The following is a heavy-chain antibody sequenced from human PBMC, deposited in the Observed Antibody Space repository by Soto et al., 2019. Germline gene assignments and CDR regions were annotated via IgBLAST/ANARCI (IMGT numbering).Heavy chain of an antibody. CDR2: MNPNSGNT. D-gene: IGHD2-2*01. J-gene: IGHJ6*03. CDR1: GYTFTIYD. CDR3: ARVGPAAMYYYYYYYMDV. Sequence: EASVKVSCKASGYTFTIYDINWVRQATGQGLEWMGWMNPNSGNTGYAQKFQGRVTMTRNTSISTAYMDLSSLRSEDTAVYYCARVGPAAMYYYYYYYMDVWGKGTTVTAP. V-gene: IGHV1-8*01.